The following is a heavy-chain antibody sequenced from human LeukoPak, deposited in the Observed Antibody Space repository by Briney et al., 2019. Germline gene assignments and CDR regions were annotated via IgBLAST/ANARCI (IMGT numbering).Heavy chain of an antibody. CDR1: GYTFTSYY. J-gene: IGHJ4*02. CDR2: INPSGGST. D-gene: IGHD1-26*01. V-gene: IGHV1-46*01. CDR3: ARFVATGVGATVPFDY. Sequence: ASVKVSCKASGYTFTSYYMHWVRQAPGQGLEWMGIINPSGGSTSYAQKFQGRVTMTRDMSTSTVYMELSNLRSEDTAVYCCARFVATGVGATVPFDYWGQGTLVTVSS.